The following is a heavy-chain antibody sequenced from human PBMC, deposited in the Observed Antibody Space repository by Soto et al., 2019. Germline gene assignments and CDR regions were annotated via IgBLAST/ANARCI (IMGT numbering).Heavy chain of an antibody. Sequence: EVQLLESGGGLVQPGGSLRLSCAASGFTFSSYAISWVRQAPGKGLEWVSAISGSGGSTYYADSVKGRFTISRDNSKNTLYLQMNSMRAEDTAVYYCAAMSREYYDYGMDVWCHGTTVTVSS. V-gene: IGHV3-23*01. D-gene: IGHD1-26*01. CDR2: ISGSGGST. J-gene: IGHJ6*02. CDR3: AAMSREYYDYGMDV. CDR1: GFTFSSYA.